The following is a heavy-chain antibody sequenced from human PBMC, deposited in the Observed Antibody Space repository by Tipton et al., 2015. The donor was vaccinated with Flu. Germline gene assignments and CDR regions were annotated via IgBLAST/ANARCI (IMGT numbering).Heavy chain of an antibody. V-gene: IGHV1-18*01. CDR1: GYTFTSHG. CDR2: ISAYNGNT. J-gene: IGHJ4*02. D-gene: IGHD3-3*01. Sequence: QLVQSGAEVKKPGASVKVSCKASGYTFTSHGISWVRQAPGQGLEWMGWISAYNGNTNYAQKLQGRVTMTTDTSTSTAYMELRSLRSDDTAVYYCARDERIWLDYDFWSGLDYWGQGTLVTVSS. CDR3: ARDERIWLDYDFWSGLDY.